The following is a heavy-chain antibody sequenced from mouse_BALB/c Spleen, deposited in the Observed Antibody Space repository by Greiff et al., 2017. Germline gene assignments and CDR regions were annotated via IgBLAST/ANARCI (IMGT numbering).Heavy chain of an antibody. Sequence: EVQGVESGGGLVQPGGSRKLSCAASGFTFSSFGMHWVRQAPEKGLEWVAYISSGSSTIYYADTVKGRFTISRDNPKNTLFLQMTSLRSEDTAMYYCARTLYDYYAMDYWGQGTSVTVSS. CDR3: ARTLYDYYAMDY. CDR1: GFTFSSFG. CDR2: ISSGSSTI. V-gene: IGHV5-17*02. D-gene: IGHD2-3*01. J-gene: IGHJ4*01.